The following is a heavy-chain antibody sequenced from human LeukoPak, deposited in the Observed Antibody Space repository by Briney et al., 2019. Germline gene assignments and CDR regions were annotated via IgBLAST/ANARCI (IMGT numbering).Heavy chain of an antibody. Sequence: SGGSLRLSCAASGFTFSSYAMHWVRQAPGKGLEYVSAISSNGGSTYYANSVKGRFTISRDNSKNTLYLQMGSLRAEDMAVYYCARDSGSTSNYYYYGMDVWGQGTTVTVSS. J-gene: IGHJ6*02. CDR2: ISSNGGST. CDR3: ARDSGSTSNYYYYGMDV. V-gene: IGHV3-64*01. D-gene: IGHD2-2*01. CDR1: GFTFSSYA.